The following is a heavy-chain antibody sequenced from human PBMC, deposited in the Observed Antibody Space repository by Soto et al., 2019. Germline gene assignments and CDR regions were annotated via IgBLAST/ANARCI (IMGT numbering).Heavy chain of an antibody. CDR2: ISYDGSNK. CDR3: AKTGEMATADDHAFDY. V-gene: IGHV3-30*18. CDR1: GFTFSRYG. D-gene: IGHD5-18*01. Sequence: GGSLRLSCAASGFTFSRYGMHWVRQAPGKGLEWVAVISYDGSNKYYADSVKGRFTISRDNSKNTLYLQMNSLRAEDTAVYYCAKTGEMATADDHAFDYWGQGTLVTVSS. J-gene: IGHJ4*02.